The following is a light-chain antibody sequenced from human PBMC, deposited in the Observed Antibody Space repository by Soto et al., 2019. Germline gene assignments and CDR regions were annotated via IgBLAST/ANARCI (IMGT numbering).Light chain of an antibody. V-gene: IGKV3-20*01. J-gene: IGKJ2*01. Sequence: VLTQSPDVLSVSPGERATLSCRASQSVSSNLAWYQQKPGQAPRLLIYGASSRATGIPDRFSGSGSGTDFTLTISRLEPEDFAVYYCQQYGSSPYTFGQGTKVDIK. CDR3: QQYGSSPYT. CDR2: GAS. CDR1: QSVSSN.